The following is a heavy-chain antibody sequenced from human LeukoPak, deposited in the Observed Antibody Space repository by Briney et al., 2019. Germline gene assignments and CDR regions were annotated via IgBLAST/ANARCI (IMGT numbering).Heavy chain of an antibody. CDR1: GGSISSYY. CDR3: AREDDSSGSPSRWFDP. J-gene: IGHJ5*02. V-gene: IGHV4-59*12. CDR2: IYYSGST. Sequence: PSETLSLTCTVSGGSISSYYWSWIRQPPGKGLEWIGYIYYSGSTNYNPSLKSRVTISVDTSKNQFSLKLSSVTAADTAVYYCAREDDSSGSPSRWFDPWGQGTLVTVSS. D-gene: IGHD3-22*01.